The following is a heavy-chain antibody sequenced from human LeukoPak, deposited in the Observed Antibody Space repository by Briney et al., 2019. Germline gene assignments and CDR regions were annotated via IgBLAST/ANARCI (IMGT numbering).Heavy chain of an antibody. Sequence: ASVKVSCKASGYSFTNYYMHWVRQAPGQGLEWMGIINPSGGSTTNAQKFQGRVTMTRDTSTTTVYMELSSLISEDKTMYYCARDEPHVVVVPGAMPYWGQGTLVTVSS. J-gene: IGHJ4*02. CDR3: ARDEPHVVVVPGAMPY. CDR1: GYSFTNYY. V-gene: IGHV1-46*01. D-gene: IGHD2-2*01. CDR2: INPSGGST.